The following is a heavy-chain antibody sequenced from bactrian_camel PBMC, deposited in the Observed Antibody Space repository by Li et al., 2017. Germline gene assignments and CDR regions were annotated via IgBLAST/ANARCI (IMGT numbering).Heavy chain of an antibody. J-gene: IGHJ6*01. CDR1: GFTFSSYW. CDR2: IRRSGGET. CDR3: AAENGLSADFAY. V-gene: IGHV3S1*01. Sequence: HVQLVESGGGLVQPGGSLRLSCAASGFTFSSYWMYWVRQAPGRASAEREGIAAIRRSGGETWYAGSVKDRFTTSRDNAKNTVYLQMNRLKSEDTALYYCAAENGLSADFAYWGQGTQVTVS.